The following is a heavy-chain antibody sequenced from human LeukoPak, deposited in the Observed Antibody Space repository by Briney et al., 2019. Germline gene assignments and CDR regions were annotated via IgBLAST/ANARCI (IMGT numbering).Heavy chain of an antibody. J-gene: IGHJ3*02. CDR1: GFTFSSYA. CDR3: ARDSYTMVRGVNFGAFDI. V-gene: IGHV3-30-3*01. Sequence: PGGSLRLSCAASGFTFSSYAMHWVRQAPGKGLEWVAVISYDGSNKYYADSVKGRFTISRDNSKNTLYLQMNSLRAEDTAVYYCARDSYTMVRGVNFGAFDIWGQGTMVTVSS. D-gene: IGHD3-10*01. CDR2: ISYDGSNK.